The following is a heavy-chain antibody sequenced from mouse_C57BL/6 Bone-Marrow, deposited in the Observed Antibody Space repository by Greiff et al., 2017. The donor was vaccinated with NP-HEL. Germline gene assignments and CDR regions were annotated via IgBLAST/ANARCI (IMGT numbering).Heavy chain of an antibody. V-gene: IGHV1-81*01. D-gene: IGHD1-1*01. CDR3: ARYCYGNSYLAMDG. CDR2: IYPRSGNT. J-gene: IGHJ4*01. CDR1: GYTFTSYG. Sequence: QVHVKQSGAELVRPGASVKLSCKASGYTFTSYGISWVKQRPGKSLEWIGDIYPRSGNTYYNEKFKGKATLTADKSSSTAYMELRSLTSEDSAVYVCARYCYGNSYLAMDGWGQGTTVTVAT.